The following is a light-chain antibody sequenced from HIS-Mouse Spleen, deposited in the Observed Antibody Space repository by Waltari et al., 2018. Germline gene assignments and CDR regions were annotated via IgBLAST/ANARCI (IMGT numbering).Light chain of an antibody. V-gene: IGLV2-14*03. Sequence: QSALTQPASVSGSPGQSITISCTGTSSDVGGSNYVSWYQQHPGKAPKLMIYDVSNRPSGVSNRFSASKSGNTASLTISGLQAEDDADYYCSSYTSSSTLGVFGTGTKVTVL. CDR3: SSYTSSSTLGV. J-gene: IGLJ1*01. CDR1: SSDVGGSNY. CDR2: DVS.